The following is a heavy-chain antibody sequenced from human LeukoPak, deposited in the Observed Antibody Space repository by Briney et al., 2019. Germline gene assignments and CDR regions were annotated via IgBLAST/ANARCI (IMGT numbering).Heavy chain of an antibody. CDR1: GFTVSTNY. V-gene: IGHV3-66*01. J-gene: IGHJ6*02. CDR3: ARDSLTLRFPSGMDV. D-gene: IGHD3-3*01. CDR2: LYSGGSA. Sequence: PGGSLRLSCAASGFTVSTNYMSWVRQAPGKGLEWVSVLYSGGSAYYADSVKGRFTISRDNAKNSLYLQMNSLRAEDTAVYYRARDSLTLRFPSGMDVWGQGTTVTVSS.